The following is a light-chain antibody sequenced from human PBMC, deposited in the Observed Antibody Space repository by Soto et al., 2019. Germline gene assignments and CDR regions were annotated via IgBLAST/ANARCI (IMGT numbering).Light chain of an antibody. CDR2: EVS. CDR3: SSYTSSSTHVV. J-gene: IGLJ2*01. CDR1: SSDVGGYNY. V-gene: IGLV2-14*01. Sequence: QSALTQPASVSGSPGQSITIPCTGTSSDVGGYNYVSWYQPHPGKAPKLMIYEVSNRPSGVSNRFSGSKSGNTASLTISGLQAEDEADYYWSSYTSSSTHVVFGGGTKLTVL.